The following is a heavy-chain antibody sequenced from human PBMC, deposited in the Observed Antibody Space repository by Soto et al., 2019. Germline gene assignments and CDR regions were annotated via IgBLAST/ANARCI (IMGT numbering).Heavy chain of an antibody. D-gene: IGHD6-19*01. CDR2: INAANGAT. J-gene: IGHJ4*02. Sequence: ASVKVSCKASGYTFTAYTIHWVRQAPGQSLEWMGWINAANGATKYSEKFQGRVTITRDTSARTAYMDLISLSSKDTAVYFCARVSFETSGFADYWGQGTLVTVSS. CDR1: GYTFTAYT. CDR3: ARVSFETSGFADY. V-gene: IGHV1-3*01.